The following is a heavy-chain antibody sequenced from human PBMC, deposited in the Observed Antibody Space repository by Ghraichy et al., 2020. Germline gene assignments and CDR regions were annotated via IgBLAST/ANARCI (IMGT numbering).Heavy chain of an antibody. D-gene: IGHD3-22*01. Sequence: SETLSLTCTVSGYSISSGYYWGWIRQPPGKGLEWIGSIYHSGSTYYNPSLKSRVTISVDTSKNQFSLKLSSVTAADTAVYYCARSNHNYYDSSGYPYYFDYWGQGTLVTVSS. CDR1: GYSISSGYY. CDR3: ARSNHNYYDSSGYPYYFDY. CDR2: IYHSGST. V-gene: IGHV4-38-2*02. J-gene: IGHJ4*02.